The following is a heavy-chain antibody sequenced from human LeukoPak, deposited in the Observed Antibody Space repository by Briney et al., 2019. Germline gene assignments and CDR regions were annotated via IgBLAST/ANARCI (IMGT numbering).Heavy chain of an antibody. V-gene: IGHV3-48*04. CDR2: ISSSGSTI. CDR3: ARDQDNWFDP. Sequence: GGSLRLSCAASGVTFSSYSMNWVRQAPGKGLEWVSYISSSGSTIYYADSVKGRFTISRDNAKNSLYLQMNSLRAEDTAVYYCARDQDNWFDPWGQGTLVTVSS. CDR1: GVTFSSYS. J-gene: IGHJ5*02.